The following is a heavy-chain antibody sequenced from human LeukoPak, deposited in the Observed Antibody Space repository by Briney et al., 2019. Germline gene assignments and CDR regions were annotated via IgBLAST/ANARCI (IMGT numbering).Heavy chain of an antibody. CDR3: ARGYSSGGDGFDY. V-gene: IGHV4-39*01. CDR1: GGSISSSSYY. Sequence: SETLSLTCTVSGGSISSSSYYWGWIRQPPGKGLEWIGSIYYSGSTYYNPSLKSRVTISVDTSKNQFSLKLSSVTAADTAMYYCARGYSSGGDGFDYWGQGTLVTVSS. CDR2: IYYSGST. J-gene: IGHJ4*02. D-gene: IGHD6-19*01.